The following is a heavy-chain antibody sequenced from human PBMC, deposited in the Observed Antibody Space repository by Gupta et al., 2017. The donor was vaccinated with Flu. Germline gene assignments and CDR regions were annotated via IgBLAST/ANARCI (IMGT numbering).Heavy chain of an antibody. CDR1: RPTFSSFW. V-gene: IGHV3-7*02. D-gene: IGHD3-10*01. CDR3: ATWFGSSFYHDNGFDL. CDR2: IKGDGSEK. Sequence: EVQLVESGGGFVQTGGSLRLSCVASRPTFSSFWMNWVRQIPGKGLEWVANIKGDGSEKYYMDSVKGRFTISRDNAEKSVHLQMNSLRREDSGVYFCATWFGSSFYHDNGFDLWGQGTLVTVSP. J-gene: IGHJ5*02.